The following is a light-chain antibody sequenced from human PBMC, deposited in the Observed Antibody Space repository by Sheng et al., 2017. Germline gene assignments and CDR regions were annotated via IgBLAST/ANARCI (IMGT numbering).Light chain of an antibody. CDR1: SSNIGANYD. Sequence: QSVLTQPPSVSGAPGQRVTISCTGSSSNIGANYDVHWYQQLPGTAPKLLIYVNSNRPSGVPDRFSGSKSGTSASLTISGLQAEDEADYSCTSYTDSATLIFGTGTRVTVL. J-gene: IGLJ1*01. CDR2: VNS. V-gene: IGLV1-40*01. CDR3: TSYTDSATLI.